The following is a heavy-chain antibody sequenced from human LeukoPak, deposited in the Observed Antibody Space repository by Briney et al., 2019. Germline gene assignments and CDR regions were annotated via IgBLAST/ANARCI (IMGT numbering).Heavy chain of an antibody. Sequence: GGSLRLSCVASGFNFSNYYMSWIRQAPGKGLEWVSYITPNAVNKYYVDSVRGRFTISRDNAKNSLFLQMNSLRGEDTAVYYCAGSGSPDDYWGQGTLVTVSS. CDR2: ITPNAVNK. CDR3: AGSGSPDDY. CDR1: GFNFSNYY. V-gene: IGHV3-11*01. D-gene: IGHD3-10*01. J-gene: IGHJ4*02.